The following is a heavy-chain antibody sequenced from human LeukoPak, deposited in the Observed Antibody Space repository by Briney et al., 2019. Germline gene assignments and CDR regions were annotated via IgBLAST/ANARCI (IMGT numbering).Heavy chain of an antibody. CDR3: ARPRVILTRADAFDI. CDR1: GASISSYY. CDR2: IYYIGTT. Sequence: PSETLSLTCTVSGASISSYYWTWIRQPPGKGLEWIGYIYYIGTTNYNPSLKSRVTISVDTSKNQFSLTLSSVTAADTAVYYCARPRVILTRADAFDIWGQGTMVTVSS. J-gene: IGHJ3*02. D-gene: IGHD1-14*01. V-gene: IGHV4-59*08.